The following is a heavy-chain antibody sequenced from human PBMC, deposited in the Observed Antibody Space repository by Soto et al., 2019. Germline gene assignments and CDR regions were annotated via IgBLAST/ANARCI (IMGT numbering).Heavy chain of an antibody. CDR2: VIHTGRT. CDR3: ALSHKSSNFPYYFDS. Sequence: SETLSLTCTVYARSFSGYYWSWIRQPPGKGLEWIGEVIHTGRTNYNPSLKGRVTISVDTSKNQFSLNLSSVTAADTAVYYCALSHKSSNFPYYFDSWGQGTPVTVYS. V-gene: IGHV4-34*12. J-gene: IGHJ4*02. CDR1: ARSFSGYY. D-gene: IGHD4-4*01.